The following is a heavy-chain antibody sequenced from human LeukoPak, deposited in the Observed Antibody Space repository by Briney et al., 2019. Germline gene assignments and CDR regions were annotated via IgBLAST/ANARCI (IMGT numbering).Heavy chain of an antibody. CDR2: ISVYNGNT. V-gene: IGHV1-18*01. J-gene: IGHJ4*02. CDR1: GYSFTTYG. Sequence: ASVKVSCKASGYSFTTYGISWLRQAPGHGLEWIGWISVYNGNTNYADKVRGRVLVTTDIPTTTAYLELRSLRYDDTAVYYCAKMDSDSSGFFSNWGQGTPVTVSS. CDR3: AKMDSDSSGFFSN. D-gene: IGHD3-22*01.